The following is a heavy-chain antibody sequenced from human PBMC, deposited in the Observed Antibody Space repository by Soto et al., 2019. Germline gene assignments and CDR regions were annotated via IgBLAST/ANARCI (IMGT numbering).Heavy chain of an antibody. V-gene: IGHV4-31*03. CDR1: GGSTSSGGYY. CDR2: VYYSGST. CDR3: ARDAALKWFDP. D-gene: IGHD2-15*01. Sequence: SETLSLTCTVSGGSTSSGGYYWSWIRQYPGKGLEWIGFVYYSGSTYYNTSLKSRVIISVDTSKKQFSLKLSSVTAADTAVYYCARDAALKWFDPWGQGTLVNVSS. J-gene: IGHJ5*02.